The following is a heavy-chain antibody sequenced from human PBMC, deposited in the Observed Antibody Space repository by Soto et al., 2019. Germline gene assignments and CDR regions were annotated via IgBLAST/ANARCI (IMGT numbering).Heavy chain of an antibody. CDR2: IVVGSGNT. CDR3: AAADYYDSSGYP. V-gene: IGHV1-58*01. Sequence: SVKVSCKASGFTFTSSAVQWVRQARGQRLEWIGWIVVGSGNTNYAQKFQERVTITRDMSTSTAYMELSSLRSEDTAVYYCAAADYYDSSGYPWGKGTLVTVST. CDR1: GFTFTSSA. D-gene: IGHD3-22*01. J-gene: IGHJ5*02.